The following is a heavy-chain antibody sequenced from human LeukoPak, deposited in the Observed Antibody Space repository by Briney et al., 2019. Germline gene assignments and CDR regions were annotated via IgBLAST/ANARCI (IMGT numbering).Heavy chain of an antibody. CDR1: GFTLSSYA. CDR2: ISDTGNT. V-gene: IGHV3-23*01. CDR3: ARETKSLLWFGELDV. Sequence: GGSLRLSCAASGFTLSSYAMSWVRQAPGKGLEWVSAISDTGNTYHADSVKGRFTISRDSSKNTLFLQMNRLRPEDAAVYYCARETKSLLWFGELDVWGKGTMVTISS. J-gene: IGHJ6*04. D-gene: IGHD3-10*01.